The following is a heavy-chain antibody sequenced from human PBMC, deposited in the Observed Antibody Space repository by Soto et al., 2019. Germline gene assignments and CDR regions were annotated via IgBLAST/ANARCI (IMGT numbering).Heavy chain of an antibody. CDR1: GYPFTGIF. CDR3: ALIEMTTIA. D-gene: IGHD4-4*01. V-gene: IGHV1-2*02. J-gene: IGHJ4*02. Sequence: GASVKVSCKASGYPFTGIFIHWLRQAPGQGLEWMGWINPKLGVTNYAQRFQDRDTMTRNTTSSTAYMEFTRLSSDDTAIYYSALIEMTTIAWGQGTLVTVSS. CDR2: INPKLGVT.